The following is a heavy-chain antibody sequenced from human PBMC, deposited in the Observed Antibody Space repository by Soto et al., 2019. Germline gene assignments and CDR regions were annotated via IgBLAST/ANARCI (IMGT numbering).Heavy chain of an antibody. D-gene: IGHD6-13*01. CDR2: IKQDGSEK. V-gene: IGHV3-7*01. Sequence: PGGSLRLSCAASGFTFSNYWMSWVRQAPGKGLEWVANIKQDGSEKYYLDSVKGRFTISRDNAKNSLYLQMNSLRAEDTAVYYCARGIALDYWGRGTLVTVSS. CDR1: GFTFSNYW. CDR3: ARGIALDY. J-gene: IGHJ4*02.